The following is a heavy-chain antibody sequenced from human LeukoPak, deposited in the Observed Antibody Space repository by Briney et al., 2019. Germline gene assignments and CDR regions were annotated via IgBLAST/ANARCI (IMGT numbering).Heavy chain of an antibody. V-gene: IGHV3-23*01. Sequence: GGSLRLSCAASGFPFGSYAMTWVRQAPGKGLESVSVITDGADTYYADSVKGRFTISRDDSKNTSYLQMNSLRAEDTAVYYCAKVQLGIGVDYWGQGTLDPVSS. CDR3: AKVQLGIGVDY. CDR2: ITDGADT. CDR1: GFPFGSYA. D-gene: IGHD7-27*01. J-gene: IGHJ4*02.